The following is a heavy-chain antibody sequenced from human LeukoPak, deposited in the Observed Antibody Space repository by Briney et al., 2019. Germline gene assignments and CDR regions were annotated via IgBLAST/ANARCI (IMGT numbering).Heavy chain of an antibody. J-gene: IGHJ4*02. CDR1: GFTFSSYG. V-gene: IGHV3-30*02. CDR3: AKDRIVGATSGYYFDY. Sequence: GGSLRLSCAASGFTFSSYGMYWVRQAPGKGLEWVAFIRDDGSNTYYADSGKGRFSISRDNSKNTLYLQMNGRRTENTAVYYCAKDRIVGATSGYYFDYWGQGTLVTVSS. D-gene: IGHD1-26*01. CDR2: IRDDGSNT.